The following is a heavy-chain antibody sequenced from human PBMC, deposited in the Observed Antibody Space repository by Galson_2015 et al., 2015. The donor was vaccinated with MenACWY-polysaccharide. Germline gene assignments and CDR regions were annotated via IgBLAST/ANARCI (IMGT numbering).Heavy chain of an antibody. Sequence: SEPLSLTCTVSGGSISSSSYYWGWIRQPPGKGLEWIANIYYSGTTFYNPSLKSRVTVSVDTSKNQFSLKLGSVTAADTAVYYCANCYYDSSGFPDWGQGTLVTVSS. V-gene: IGHV4-39*01. D-gene: IGHD3-22*01. J-gene: IGHJ4*02. CDR1: GGSISSSSYY. CDR3: ANCYYDSSGFPD. CDR2: IYYSGTT.